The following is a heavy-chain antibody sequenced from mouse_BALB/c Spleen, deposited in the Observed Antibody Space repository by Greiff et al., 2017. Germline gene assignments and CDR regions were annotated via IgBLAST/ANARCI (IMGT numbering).Heavy chain of an antibody. Sequence: QVQLKESGAELARPGASVKLSCKASGYTFTSYWMQWVKQRPGQGLEWIGAIYPGDGDTRYTQKFKGKATLTADKSSSTAYMQLSSLTSEDSAVYFCASTTVATYFDYWGQGTTLTVSS. CDR3: ASTTVATYFDY. J-gene: IGHJ2*01. V-gene: IGHV1-87*01. CDR1: GYTFTSYW. CDR2: IYPGDGDT. D-gene: IGHD1-1*01.